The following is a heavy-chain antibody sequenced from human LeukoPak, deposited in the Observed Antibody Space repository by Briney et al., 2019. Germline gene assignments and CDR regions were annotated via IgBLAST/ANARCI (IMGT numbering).Heavy chain of an antibody. J-gene: IGHJ3*02. Sequence: GGSLRLSCAASGFTFSSYAMSWVRQAPGKGLEWVAVIWYDGSNKFYADSVKGRFTISRDNSKNTLYLQMNSLSAEDTAVYYCARDSPTTVVTPPGSFDIWGQGTMVTVSS. CDR1: GFTFSSYA. D-gene: IGHD4-23*01. CDR3: ARDSPTTVVTPPGSFDI. CDR2: IWYDGSNK. V-gene: IGHV3-33*08.